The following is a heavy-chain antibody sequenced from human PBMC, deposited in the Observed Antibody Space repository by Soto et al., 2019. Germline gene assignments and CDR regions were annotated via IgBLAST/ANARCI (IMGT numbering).Heavy chain of an antibody. CDR3: ARELERVLDY. CDR2: IAYDGRNK. V-gene: IGHV3-30*04. CDR1: GFTFSSYA. J-gene: IGHJ4*02. D-gene: IGHD1-1*01. Sequence: QVQLVESGGGVVQPGRSLRLSCAASGFTFSSYAMHWVRQAPGKGLEWVAVIAYDGRNKYYADSVKGRFTISRDNSKNTLYLQMYSLRIEDTAVYYCARELERVLDYWGQGTLVTVSS.